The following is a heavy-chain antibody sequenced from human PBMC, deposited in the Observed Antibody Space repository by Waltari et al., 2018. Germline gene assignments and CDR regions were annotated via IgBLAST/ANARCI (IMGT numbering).Heavy chain of an antibody. CDR2: ISISGT. CDR1: GFTFSNYP. V-gene: IGHV3-23*01. Sequence: EVQLLQSGGGLVQPGGSLRLSCEASGFTFSNYPMAGVRQTPGKGLEWVSGISISGTYYADSVKGRLTLSRDNSKDTLDLQMNSLRADDTAVYYCAKAALDYYGSGAYFDHWGQGALVTVSS. J-gene: IGHJ4*02. D-gene: IGHD3-10*01. CDR3: AKAALDYYGSGAYFDH.